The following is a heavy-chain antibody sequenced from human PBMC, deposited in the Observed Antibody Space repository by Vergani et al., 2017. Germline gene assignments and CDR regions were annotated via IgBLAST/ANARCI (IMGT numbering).Heavy chain of an antibody. J-gene: IGHJ4*02. Sequence: QVQLQESGPGLVKPSGTLSLTCAVYGGSFSGYYWSWIRQPPGKGLEWIGEINHSGSTNYNPSLKSRVTISVDTSKNQFSLKLSSVTAADTAVYYCARATYYYGSGSYLFWGQGTLVTVSS. CDR2: INHSGST. CDR3: ARATYYYGSGSYLF. D-gene: IGHD3-10*01. CDR1: GGSFSGYY. V-gene: IGHV4-34*01.